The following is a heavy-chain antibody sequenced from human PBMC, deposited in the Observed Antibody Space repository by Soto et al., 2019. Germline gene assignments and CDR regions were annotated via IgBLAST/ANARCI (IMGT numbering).Heavy chain of an antibody. D-gene: IGHD2-8*01. CDR3: AREDTNTMTAIDF. CDR1: GFTFSSYW. J-gene: IGHJ4*02. CDR2: INSDGSST. V-gene: IGHV3-74*01. Sequence: EVQLVESGGGLVQPGGSLRLSCAASGFTFSSYWMHWVRQAPGKGLVWVSRINSDGSSTNYADSVKGRFTISRDNAKNTLYLQMNSLRAEDTAVYYCAREDTNTMTAIDFWGQGTLVTVSS.